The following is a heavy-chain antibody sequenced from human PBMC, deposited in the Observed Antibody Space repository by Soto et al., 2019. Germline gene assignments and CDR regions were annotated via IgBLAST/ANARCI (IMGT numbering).Heavy chain of an antibody. J-gene: IGHJ4*02. CDR3: ARGAIAIFGVVAFDY. V-gene: IGHV3-53*01. CDR1: GFTVSSNY. Sequence: EVQLVESGGDLIQPGGSLRLSCAASGFTVSSNYMAWVRQAPGKGLEWVSGLYAGGTTYYKDSVQGRFTISRDNSKNTLYLQMNSLRAEVTAVYYCARGAIAIFGVVAFDYWGQGILVTVSS. CDR2: LYAGGTT. D-gene: IGHD3-3*01.